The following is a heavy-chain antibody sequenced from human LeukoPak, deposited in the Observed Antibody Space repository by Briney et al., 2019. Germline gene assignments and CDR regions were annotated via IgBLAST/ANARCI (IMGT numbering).Heavy chain of an antibody. CDR2: IYYSGST. J-gene: IGHJ4*02. V-gene: IGHV4-30-4*01. CDR1: GGPISSGDYY. D-gene: IGHD3-22*01. CDR3: ARGAGIVVVTSFDY. Sequence: PSETLSLTCTVSGGPISSGDYYWSWSRQPPGKGLEWIGYIYYSGSTYYNPSLKSRVTISVDMSKNQFSLKLSSVTAADTAVYYCARGAGIVVVTSFDYWGQGTLVTVSS.